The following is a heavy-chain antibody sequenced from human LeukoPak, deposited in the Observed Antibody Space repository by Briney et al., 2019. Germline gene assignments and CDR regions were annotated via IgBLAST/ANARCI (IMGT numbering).Heavy chain of an antibody. D-gene: IGHD4-17*01. Sequence: GGSLRLSCTASGFTFTSYAMHWVRQAPGKGLEWVGRIKSKTDGGTTDYAAPVKGRFTISRDDSKNTLYLQMNSLTTEDTAVYYCTPAPRATVTTPFADWGQGTLVTVSS. J-gene: IGHJ4*02. CDR2: IKSKTDGGTT. CDR3: TPAPRATVTTPFAD. CDR1: GFTFTSYA. V-gene: IGHV3-15*01.